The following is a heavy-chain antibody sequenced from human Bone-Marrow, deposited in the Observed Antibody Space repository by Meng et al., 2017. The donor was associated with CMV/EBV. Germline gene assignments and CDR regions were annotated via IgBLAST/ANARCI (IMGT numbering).Heavy chain of an antibody. CDR3: ARDFRSGPLDY. V-gene: IGHV3-30-3*01. J-gene: IGHJ4*02. Sequence: GKSLKISCAASGFTFSSYTLHWVRQAPGKGLEWVAVISYDGGNKYYADSVKGRFTISRDNSKNTLYLQMNSLRTEDTAVYYCARDFRSGPLDYWGQGALVTVSS. D-gene: IGHD3-10*01. CDR2: ISYDGGNK. CDR1: GFTFSSYT.